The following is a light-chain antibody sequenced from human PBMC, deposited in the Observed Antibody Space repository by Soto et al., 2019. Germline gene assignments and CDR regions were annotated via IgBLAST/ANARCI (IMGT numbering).Light chain of an antibody. CDR2: AAS. CDR1: QTIMTY. Sequence: DIQMTQSPSSLSASVGDEVTITCRASQTIMTYLNWYQLKPGKPPRLLIYAASSLQSGVPSRFSGSGSGTDFTLTISSLQPEDFATYSCQHYNSYSEAFGQGTKV. J-gene: IGKJ1*01. CDR3: QHYNSYSEA. V-gene: IGKV1-39*01.